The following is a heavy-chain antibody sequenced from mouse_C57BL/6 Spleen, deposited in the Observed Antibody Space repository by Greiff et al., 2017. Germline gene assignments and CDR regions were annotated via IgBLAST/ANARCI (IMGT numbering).Heavy chain of an antibody. CDR1: GYAFSSYW. CDR2: IYPGDGDT. Sequence: VQLQQSGAELVKPGASVKISCKASGYAFSSYWMNWVKQRPGKGLEWIGQIYPGDGDTKYNGKFKGKATMTADNSSSTAYMQLSCLTSEYSAVYFCARGVDLDYWGQGTTRTVSS. J-gene: IGHJ2*01. D-gene: IGHD1-1*02. CDR3: ARGVDLDY. V-gene: IGHV1-80*01.